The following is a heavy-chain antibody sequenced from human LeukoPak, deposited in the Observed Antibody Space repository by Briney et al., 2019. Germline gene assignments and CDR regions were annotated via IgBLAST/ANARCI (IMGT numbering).Heavy chain of an antibody. V-gene: IGHV4-61*02. CDR2: IYTSGST. D-gene: IGHD2-21*01. CDR1: GRSISSGSYY. CDR3: AGGHVFGY. Sequence: PSQTLSLTCSVSGRSISSGSYYWSCIRQPAGKGLEWIGRIYTSGSTNYNPSLKSRVTISVDTSKNQFSLKLSSVTAADTAVYYCAGGHVFGYWGQGTLVTVSS. J-gene: IGHJ4*02.